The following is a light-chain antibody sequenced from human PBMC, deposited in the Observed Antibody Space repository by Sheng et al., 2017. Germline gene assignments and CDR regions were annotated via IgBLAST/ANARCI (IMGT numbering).Light chain of an antibody. CDR3: YSVAGNNLGV. J-gene: IGLJ3*02. Sequence: SYELTQPSSVSVSPGRDSQDHLLRRVSWQKRYLRWFQQKPGQAPILVIYKDTERPSGIPERFSGSSSGTTVTLTISGAQVDDEADYYCYSVAGNNLGVFGGGTKLTVL. CDR1: SWQKRY. CDR2: KDT. V-gene: IGLV3-27*01.